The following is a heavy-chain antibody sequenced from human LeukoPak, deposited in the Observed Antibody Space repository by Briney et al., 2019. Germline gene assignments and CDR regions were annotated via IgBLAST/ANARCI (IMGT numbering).Heavy chain of an antibody. V-gene: IGHV3-21*01. CDR1: GFAFNTYS. CDR2: IFSSSTYI. Sequence: PGGSLRLSCAASGFAFNTYSMNWVRQAPGKGLEWVSFIFSSSTYIYYTDSVKGRFTISRDNSKNTLYLQMNSLRAEDTAVYYCARDPYGGNSAFDYWGQGTLVTVSS. D-gene: IGHD4-23*01. CDR3: ARDPYGGNSAFDY. J-gene: IGHJ4*02.